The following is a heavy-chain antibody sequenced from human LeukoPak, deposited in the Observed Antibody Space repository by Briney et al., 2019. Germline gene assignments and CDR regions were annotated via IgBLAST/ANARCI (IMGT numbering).Heavy chain of an antibody. D-gene: IGHD3-22*01. CDR1: DCRFDSYW. J-gene: IGHJ3*02. CDR2: IYPGDSDT. CDR3: AATYYHDSSGYLEGAFDI. V-gene: IGHV5-51*01. Sequence: GESLKISCKCSDCRFDSYWIVWVRQMPGKGLEWMGIIYPGDSDTGYSPSFQGQVTISADKSISTAYLQWSSLKASDTAMYYCAATYYHDSSGYLEGAFDIWGQGTMVTVSS.